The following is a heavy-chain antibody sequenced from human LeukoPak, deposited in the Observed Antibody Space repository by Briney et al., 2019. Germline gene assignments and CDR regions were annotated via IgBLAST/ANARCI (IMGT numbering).Heavy chain of an antibody. Sequence: GGSLRLSCAASGFTFSSYGMHWVRQAPGKGLEWVAFIRYDGSNKYYADSVKGRFTISRDNAKNSLYLQMNSLRAEDTALYHCARSPPHYYDSSGYIRALRGNYWYFDLWGRGTLVTVSS. CDR3: ARSPPHYYDSSGYIRALRGNYWYFDL. CDR2: IRYDGSNK. J-gene: IGHJ2*01. CDR1: GFTFSSYG. V-gene: IGHV3-30*02. D-gene: IGHD3-22*01.